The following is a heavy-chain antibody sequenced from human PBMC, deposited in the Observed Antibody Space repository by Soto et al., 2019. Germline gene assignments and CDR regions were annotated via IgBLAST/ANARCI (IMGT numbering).Heavy chain of an antibody. J-gene: IGHJ3*02. Sequence: GGPLRLSCAASGFTFSSYSMNWVRQAPGKGLEWVSSISSSSSYIYYADSVKGRFTISRDNAKNSLYLQMNSLRAEDTAAYYCASLPTPDAFDIWGQGTMVTVSS. CDR3: ASLPTPDAFDI. V-gene: IGHV3-21*01. CDR2: ISSSSSYI. CDR1: GFTFSSYS. D-gene: IGHD2-15*01.